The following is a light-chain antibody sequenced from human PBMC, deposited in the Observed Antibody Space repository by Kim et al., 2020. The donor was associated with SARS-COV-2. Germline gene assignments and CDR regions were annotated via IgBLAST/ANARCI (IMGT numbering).Light chain of an antibody. Sequence: SKVDRVTITCRASRNMASWVAWYQQKPGEAPRLLIYKASNLKSGVPSRFSGSGSGTEFTLTTDSLQADDLATYYCQQYKSYPWTFGQGTKVDIK. CDR3: QQYKSYPWT. V-gene: IGKV1-5*03. CDR1: RNMASW. CDR2: KAS. J-gene: IGKJ1*01.